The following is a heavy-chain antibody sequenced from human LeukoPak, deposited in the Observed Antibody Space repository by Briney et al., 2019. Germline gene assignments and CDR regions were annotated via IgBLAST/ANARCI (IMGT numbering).Heavy chain of an antibody. CDR2: TYYSGST. CDR3: ARQADTAMITGGFYFDY. D-gene: IGHD5-18*01. J-gene: IGHJ4*02. Sequence: SETLSLTCTVSGGSISSYYWSWIRQPPGKGLEWIGYTYYSGSTNYNPSLRSRVTISVDTSENQFSLRLSSVTAADTAVYYCARQADTAMITGGFYFDYWGQGTLVTVSS. V-gene: IGHV4-59*08. CDR1: GGSISSYY.